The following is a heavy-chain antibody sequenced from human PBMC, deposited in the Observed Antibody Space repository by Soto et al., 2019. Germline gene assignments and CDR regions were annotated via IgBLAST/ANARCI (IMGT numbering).Heavy chain of an antibody. CDR3: AKAHLGAMAPFDS. J-gene: IGHJ4*02. CDR1: GFSFTSST. CDR2: ISGSGGAT. D-gene: IGHD2-8*01. Sequence: GSLILSCAASGFSFTSSTMSLVRQAPVKTLEGVSTISGSGGATYYADSVKGRFTISRDNSQNTLYLQVNSLRADDTAVYYCAKAHLGAMAPFDSWGQGTLVTVSS. V-gene: IGHV3-23*01.